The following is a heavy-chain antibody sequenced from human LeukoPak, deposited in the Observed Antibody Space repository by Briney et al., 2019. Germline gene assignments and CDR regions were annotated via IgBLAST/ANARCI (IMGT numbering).Heavy chain of an antibody. CDR2: VRGSGSST. J-gene: IGHJ6*03. V-gene: IGHV3-23*01. CDR1: GFTFSNYA. CDR3: AKAGKTIQGWQGRYYYYMDV. Sequence: GGSLRLSCAASGFTFSNYAMSWVRQAPGKGLEWVSAVRGSGSSTYYADSVKGRLTISRDNSKHTPYLQMNSLRAEDTAVYYCAKAGKTIQGWQGRYYYYMDVWGKGTTVTVSS. D-gene: IGHD5-18*01.